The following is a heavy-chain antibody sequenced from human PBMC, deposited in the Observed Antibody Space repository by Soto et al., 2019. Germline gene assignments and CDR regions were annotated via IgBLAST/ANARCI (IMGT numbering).Heavy chain of an antibody. CDR2: ISGSGGST. CDR3: AYGTRKDSGYDGGWVFDYMDV. D-gene: IGHD5-12*01. V-gene: IGHV3-23*01. J-gene: IGHJ6*03. Sequence: PGGSLRLSCAASGFTFSSYAMSWVRQAPGKGLEWVSAISGSGGSTYYADSVKGRFTISRDNSKNTLYLQMNSLRAEDTAVYYCAYGTRKDSGYDGGWVFDYMDVWGKGTTVTVSS. CDR1: GFTFSSYA.